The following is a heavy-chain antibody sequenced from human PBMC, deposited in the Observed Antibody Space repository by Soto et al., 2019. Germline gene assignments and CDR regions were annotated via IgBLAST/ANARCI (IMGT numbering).Heavy chain of an antibody. V-gene: IGHV4-34*01. J-gene: IGHJ6*02. D-gene: IGHD6-13*01. Sequence: SETLSLTCTVAGGSFSGYYWSWIRQPPGKGLEWIGEINHSGSTNYNPSLKSRVTISVDTSKNQFSLKLSSVTAADTAVYYCARGYSSSWYYYYYGMDVWGQGTTVTVSS. CDR3: ARGYSSSWYYYYYGMDV. CDR1: GGSFSGYY. CDR2: INHSGST.